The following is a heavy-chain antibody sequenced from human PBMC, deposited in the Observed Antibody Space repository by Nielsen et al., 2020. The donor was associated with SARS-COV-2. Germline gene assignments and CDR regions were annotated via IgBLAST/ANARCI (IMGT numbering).Heavy chain of an antibody. CDR3: ARGRHMVRGVEFDY. CDR2: INHSGST. CDR1: GGSISSYY. D-gene: IGHD3-10*01. J-gene: IGHJ4*02. Sequence: SETLSLTCTVSGGSISSYYWSWIRQPPGKGLEWIGEINHSGSTNYNPSLKSRVTISVDTSKNQFSLKLSSVTAADTAVYYCARGRHMVRGVEFDYWGQGTLVTVSS. V-gene: IGHV4-34*01.